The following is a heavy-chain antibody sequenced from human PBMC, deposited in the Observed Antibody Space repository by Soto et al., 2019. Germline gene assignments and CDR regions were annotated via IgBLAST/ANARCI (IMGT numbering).Heavy chain of an antibody. CDR2: INAGNGNT. V-gene: IGHV1-3*01. CDR3: ARDGGSYSSSWYYSFDY. Sequence: ASVKVSCKASAYTFTSYAMHWVRHAPGQRLQWMGGINAGNGNTKYSQRFQGRVTITRDTSASTAYMELSSLRSEDTAVYYCARDGGSYSSSWYYSFDYWGQGALVTVSS. J-gene: IGHJ4*02. D-gene: IGHD6-13*01. CDR1: AYTFTSYA.